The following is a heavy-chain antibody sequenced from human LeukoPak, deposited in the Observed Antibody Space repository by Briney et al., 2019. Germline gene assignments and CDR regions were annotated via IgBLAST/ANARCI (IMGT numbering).Heavy chain of an antibody. V-gene: IGHV4-39*01. CDR1: GVSISSSSYY. D-gene: IGHD2-15*01. J-gene: IGHJ6*02. Sequence: SETLSLTCTVSGVSISSSSYYWGWIRQPPGKGLEWIGSIYYSGSTYYNPSLKSRVTISVDTSKNQFSLKLSSVTAADRAVYYCARQVIGYCSGGSCYWDGMDVWGQGTTVTVSS. CDR2: IYYSGST. CDR3: ARQVIGYCSGGSCYWDGMDV.